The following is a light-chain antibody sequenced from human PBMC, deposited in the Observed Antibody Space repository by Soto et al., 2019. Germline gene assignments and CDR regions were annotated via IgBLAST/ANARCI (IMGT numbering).Light chain of an antibody. J-gene: IGKJ1*01. CDR2: DTS. CDR3: HQYGSAPWT. CDR1: QSDSSSH. Sequence: EIVLTQSPATLSLSPGERATLSCMASQSDSSSHLAWYQQKRGQAPRLIIYDTSTRATGIPDRFRGGGSGTDFTLTITRLEPEDFAVYYCHQYGSAPWTFGQGTKVDIK. V-gene: IGKV3-20*01.